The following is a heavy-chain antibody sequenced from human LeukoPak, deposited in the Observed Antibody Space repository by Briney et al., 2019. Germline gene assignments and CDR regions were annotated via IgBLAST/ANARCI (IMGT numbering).Heavy chain of an antibody. CDR3: ARDNEDYFDY. V-gene: IGHV3-30-3*01. CDR1: GFTFSSNA. CDR2: ISYDGSNK. Sequence: GGSLRLSCAASGFTFSSNAMHRVRQAPGKGLEWVAVISYDGSNKYYADSVKGRFTISRDNSKNTLYLQMNSLRAEDTAVYYCARDNEDYFDYWGQGALVTVSS. D-gene: IGHD1-1*01. J-gene: IGHJ4*02.